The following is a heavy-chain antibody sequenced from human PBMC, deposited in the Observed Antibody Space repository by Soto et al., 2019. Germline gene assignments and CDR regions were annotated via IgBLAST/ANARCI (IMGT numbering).Heavy chain of an antibody. Sequence: QVQLVESGGGVVLPGRSLRLSCAASGFTFSSYGMQWVRQAPGKGLEWVAVIWYDGSNQYYADSVKGRFTISRDNSKNTLYLQMNSLRPDDTAVYYCARDRGDLGDAFDIWGQGAMVTVSS. CDR3: ARDRGDLGDAFDI. D-gene: IGHD2-21*02. CDR2: IWYDGSNQ. V-gene: IGHV3-33*01. J-gene: IGHJ3*02. CDR1: GFTFSSYG.